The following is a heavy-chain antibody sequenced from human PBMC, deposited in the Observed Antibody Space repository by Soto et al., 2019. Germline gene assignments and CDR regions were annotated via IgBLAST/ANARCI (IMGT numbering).Heavy chain of an antibody. Sequence: PSETLSLTCTVSGGSISSYYWSWIRQPPGKGLEWIGYIYYSGSTNYNPSLKSRVTISVDTSKNQFSLKLSSVTAADTAVYYCARRRSGSGWGNYWGQGTLVTVSS. J-gene: IGHJ4*02. CDR3: ARRRSGSGWGNY. D-gene: IGHD6-19*01. CDR2: IYYSGST. V-gene: IGHV4-59*12. CDR1: GGSISSYY.